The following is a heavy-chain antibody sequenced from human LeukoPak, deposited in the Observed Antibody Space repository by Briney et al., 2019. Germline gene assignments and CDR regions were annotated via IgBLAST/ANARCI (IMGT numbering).Heavy chain of an antibody. D-gene: IGHD3-22*01. V-gene: IGHV3-23*01. CDR1: GFTFSSYA. CDR2: ISGSGDNT. J-gene: IGHJ4*02. CDR3: AKGSYYDSSGSFYFDY. Sequence: GGSLRLCCAASGFTFSSYAISWVRQAPGKGLEWVSGISGSGDNTYYADSVKCRFTISRDNSKNTLYVQVNSLGTEDTAAYYCAKGSYYDSSGSFYFDYWGQGTLVTVSS.